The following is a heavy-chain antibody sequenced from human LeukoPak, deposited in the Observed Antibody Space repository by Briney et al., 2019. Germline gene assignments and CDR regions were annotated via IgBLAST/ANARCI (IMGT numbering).Heavy chain of an antibody. J-gene: IGHJ6*03. CDR3: ARSGILVTGVRMDV. V-gene: IGHV1-18*01. CDR1: GYIFKSYG. CDR2: ISGFNGET. Sequence: ASVKVSCKASGYIFKSYGVNWVRQAPGQGLEWVGWISGFNGETDYAQRFQGRVTMTRDTSTSTAYMELRSLRSEDTAVYYCARSGILVTGVRMDVWGKGTTVIVS. D-gene: IGHD2-8*02.